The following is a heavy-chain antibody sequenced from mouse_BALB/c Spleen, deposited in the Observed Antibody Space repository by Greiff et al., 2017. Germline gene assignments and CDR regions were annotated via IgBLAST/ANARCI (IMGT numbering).Heavy chain of an antibody. CDR2: ISDGGSYT. D-gene: IGHD2-1*01. CDR3: ARDIPGNYEGFAY. CDR1: GFTFSDYY. Sequence: DVHLVESGGGLVKPGGSLKLSCAASGFTFSDYYMYWVRQTPEKRLEWVATISDGGSYTYYPDSVKGRFTISRDNAKNNLYLQMSSLKSEDTAMYYCARDIPGNYEGFAYWGQGTLVTVSA. J-gene: IGHJ3*01. V-gene: IGHV5-4*02.